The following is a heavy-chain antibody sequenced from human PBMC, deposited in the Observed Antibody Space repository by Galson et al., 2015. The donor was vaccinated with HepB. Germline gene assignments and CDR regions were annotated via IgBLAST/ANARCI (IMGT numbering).Heavy chain of an antibody. CDR3: TRDRPLRYFDWFDPFDY. V-gene: IGHV3-49*03. J-gene: IGHJ4*02. CDR2: IRSKAYGGTT. D-gene: IGHD3-9*01. CDR1: GFTFGDYA. Sequence: SLRLSCAASGFTFGDYAMSWFRQAPGKGLEWVGFIRSKAYGGTTEYAASVKGRFTISRDDSKSIAYLQMNSLKTEDTAVYYCTRDRPLRYFDWFDPFDYWGQGTLVTVSS.